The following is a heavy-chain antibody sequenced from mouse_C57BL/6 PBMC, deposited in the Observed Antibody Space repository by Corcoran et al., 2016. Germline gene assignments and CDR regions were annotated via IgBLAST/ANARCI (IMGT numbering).Heavy chain of an antibody. CDR3: ASHYYGSSYWYFDV. J-gene: IGHJ1*03. CDR1: GYTFTTYG. Sequence: QIQLVQSGPELNKPGETVKISCKASGYTFTTYGMSWVKQAPGKGLKWMGWINTYSGVPTYADDFKGRFAFSLETSASTAYLQINNLKNEDTATYFCASHYYGSSYWYFDVWGTGTTVTVSS. V-gene: IGHV9-3*01. CDR2: INTYSGVP. D-gene: IGHD1-1*01.